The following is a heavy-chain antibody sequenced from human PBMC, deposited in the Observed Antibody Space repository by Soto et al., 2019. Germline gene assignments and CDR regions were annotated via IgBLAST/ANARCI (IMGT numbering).Heavy chain of an antibody. CDR2: ISYSGST. D-gene: IGHD3-22*01. CDR1: GGSISSGGYY. V-gene: IGHV4-31*03. J-gene: IGHJ4*02. Sequence: TLSLTCTVSGGSISSGGYYWSWIRQHPGTGLEWIGHISYSGSTYYNTSLKSRVTISRDNSKNTLYLQMNSLRAEDTAVYYCARSFYDSSGLFDYWGQGTLVTVSS. CDR3: ARSFYDSSGLFDY.